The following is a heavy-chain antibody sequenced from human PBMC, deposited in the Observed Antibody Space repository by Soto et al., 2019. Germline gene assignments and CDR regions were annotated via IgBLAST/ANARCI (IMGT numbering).Heavy chain of an antibody. D-gene: IGHD3-22*01. CDR1: GFTFSKAR. J-gene: IGHJ4*02. V-gene: IGHV3-15*07. CDR3: STDPVTMIVVVPSSG. CDR2: IKSKTDGGTT. Sequence: GSLRPDFARSGFTFSKARSKLVGPAPGKGLEWVGRIKSKTDGGTTDYAAPVKGRFTISRDDSNNTLYLQMNSLKTEDTAVYYCSTDPVTMIVVVPSSGWGQGTLVTVSS.